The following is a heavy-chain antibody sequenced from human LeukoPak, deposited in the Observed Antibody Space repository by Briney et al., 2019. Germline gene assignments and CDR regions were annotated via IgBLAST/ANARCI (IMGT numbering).Heavy chain of an antibody. D-gene: IGHD6-13*01. CDR1: GFTFSSYE. CDR2: ISSSGSTI. CDR3: AREARQLVY. Sequence: PGGSLRLSCAASGFTFSSYEMNWVRQAPGKGLEWVSYISSSGSTIYYADSVKGRFTISRDNAKNSLYLQMNSLGAEDTAVYYCAREARQLVYWGQGTLVTVSS. V-gene: IGHV3-48*03. J-gene: IGHJ4*02.